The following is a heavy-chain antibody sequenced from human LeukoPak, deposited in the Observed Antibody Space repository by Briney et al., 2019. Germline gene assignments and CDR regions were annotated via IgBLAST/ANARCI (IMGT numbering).Heavy chain of an antibody. CDR1: GYSFTSYW. J-gene: IGHJ4*02. D-gene: IGHD2-2*01. V-gene: IGHV5-51*03. CDR3: ARRQGCSSTSCPPDY. Sequence: PGESLKISCKGSGYSFTSYWIGWVRQMPGKGLEWMGIIYPGDSDTRHSPSFPGQVTISADKSISTAYLQWSSLKASDTAMYYCARRQGCSSTSCPPDYWGQGTLVTVSP. CDR2: IYPGDSDT.